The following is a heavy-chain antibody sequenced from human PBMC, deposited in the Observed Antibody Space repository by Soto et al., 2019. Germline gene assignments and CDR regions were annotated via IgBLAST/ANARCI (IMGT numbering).Heavy chain of an antibody. CDR2: ISGSGGST. V-gene: IGHV3-23*01. CDR3: AKGPGFVTGYARTPNWFDP. J-gene: IGHJ5*02. Sequence: GGSLRLSCAASGFTFSSYAMSWVRQAPGKGLEWVSAISGSGGSTYYADSVKGRFTISRDNSKNTLYLQMNSLRAEDTAVYYCAKGPGFVTGYARTPNWFDPWGQGTLVTVSS. CDR1: GFTFSSYA. D-gene: IGHD3-9*01.